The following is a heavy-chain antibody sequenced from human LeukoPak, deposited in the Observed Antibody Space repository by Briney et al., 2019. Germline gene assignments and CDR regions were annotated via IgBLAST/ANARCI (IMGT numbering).Heavy chain of an antibody. V-gene: IGHV3-7*05. CDR3: ATYWRYFDWLLSDI. CDR2: IKPDGSEK. J-gene: IGHJ3*02. D-gene: IGHD3-9*01. CDR1: GITFGSYW. Sequence: GGSLRLSCAASGITFGSYWMTWVRQAPGRGLECVANIKPDGSEKHYVDSVEGRFTISRDNVKNSLYLQMNSLRAEDTAVYYCATYWRYFDWLLSDIWGLGTMVTVSS.